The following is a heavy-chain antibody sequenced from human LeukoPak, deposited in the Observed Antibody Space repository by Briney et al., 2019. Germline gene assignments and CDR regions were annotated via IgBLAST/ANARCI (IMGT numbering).Heavy chain of an antibody. CDR2: IWYDGSNK. CDR1: GFPFSTYV. D-gene: IGHD1-26*01. V-gene: IGHV3-33*01. Sequence: PGRSLRLSCVASGFPFSTYVMHWVRQAPGRGLEWVAVIWYDGSNKYYADSMKGRFTISRDNSKSTLYLQMNSLRAEDTGVYYCARAVGPFDYWGQGTLVTVSS. J-gene: IGHJ4*02. CDR3: ARAVGPFDY.